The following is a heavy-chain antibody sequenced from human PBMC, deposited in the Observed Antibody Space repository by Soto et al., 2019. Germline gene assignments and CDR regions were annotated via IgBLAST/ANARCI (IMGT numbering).Heavy chain of an antibody. CDR1: GFAIRNYE. V-gene: IGHV3-48*03. Sequence: PVGSLRLSCAASGFAIRNYEVNWVRQAPGKGLEWVSYINSGGTSKKYTDSVEGRFTISRDTALNSLYLQMDSLRDEDTAISYCARENSGDAFDFCGQRILVTVSS. D-gene: IGHD4-17*01. CDR2: INSGGTSK. CDR3: ARENSGDAFDF. J-gene: IGHJ4*02.